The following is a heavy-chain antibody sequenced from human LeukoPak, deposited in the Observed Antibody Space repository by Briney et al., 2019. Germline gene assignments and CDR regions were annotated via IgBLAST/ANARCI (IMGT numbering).Heavy chain of an antibody. J-gene: IGHJ6*03. CDR1: GYTFTSYY. Sequence: ASVKVSCKASGYTFTSYYMHWVRQAPGQGLEWMGLINPSGSSTSYAQKFQGRLSLTRDMSTSTDYMELSSLRSEDTAVYYCARGSWDSSSPPLYYYYYYMDVWGKGTTVTVSS. V-gene: IGHV1-46*01. CDR3: ARGSWDSSSPPLYYYYYYMDV. D-gene: IGHD6-13*01. CDR2: INPSGSST.